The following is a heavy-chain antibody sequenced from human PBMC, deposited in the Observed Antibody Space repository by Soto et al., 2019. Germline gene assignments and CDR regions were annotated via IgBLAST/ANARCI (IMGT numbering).Heavy chain of an antibody. J-gene: IGHJ4*02. CDR2: IYYSGST. D-gene: IGHD1-1*01. Sequence: QVQLQESGPGLVKPSQTLSLTCTVSGGSISSGGYYWSWIRQHPGKGLEWIGYIYYSGSTYYNPSLKRXXTXSXXTSTNQFSLKLSSVTAADPAVYYCARQEHDDAFDYWGQGTLVTVSS. CDR1: GGSISSGGYY. CDR3: ARQEHDDAFDY. V-gene: IGHV4-31*03.